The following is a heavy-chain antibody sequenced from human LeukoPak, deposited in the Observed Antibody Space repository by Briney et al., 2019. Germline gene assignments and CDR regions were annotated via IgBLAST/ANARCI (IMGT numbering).Heavy chain of an antibody. D-gene: IGHD6-19*01. J-gene: IGHJ4*02. Sequence: GGSLRLSCTASGFTFSSYWMTWVRQAPGKGLEWVANIKQDGSEGNYVDSVKGRFTISRDNAKNSLYLQMNTLRDEDTAVYYCATGAGCGYWGQGTLVTVSS. CDR1: GFTFSSYW. CDR3: ATGAGCGY. V-gene: IGHV3-7*03. CDR2: IKQDGSEG.